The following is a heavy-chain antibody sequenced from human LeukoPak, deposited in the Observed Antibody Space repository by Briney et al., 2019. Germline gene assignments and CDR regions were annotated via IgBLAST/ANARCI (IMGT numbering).Heavy chain of an antibody. D-gene: IGHD2-15*01. J-gene: IGHJ4*02. CDR3: ARLFMYCSGGSCYPDY. CDR2: IYPGDSDT. Sequence: GESLKISFKGSGYSFTSYWIGWVRQMPGKGLEWMGIIYPGDSDTRYSPSFQGQVTISADKSISTAYLQWSSLKDSDTAMYYCARLFMYCSGGSCYPDYWGQGTLVTVSS. V-gene: IGHV5-51*01. CDR1: GYSFTSYW.